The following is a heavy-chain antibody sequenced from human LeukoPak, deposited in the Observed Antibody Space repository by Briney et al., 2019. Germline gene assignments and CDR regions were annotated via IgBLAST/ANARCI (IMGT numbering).Heavy chain of an antibody. CDR2: ISYDGTDK. J-gene: IGHJ4*02. CDR1: GFTFSNYA. D-gene: IGHD6-19*01. CDR3: AKGEGGDSGWYGDY. V-gene: IGHV3-30*18. Sequence: GGSLRLACAASGFTFSNYAMHWVRQAPGKGLEWVAVISYDGTDKYYADSVKGRFTISRDNSKNTLFLQMNSLRAEDTAMYYCAKGEGGDSGWYGDYWGQGTLVTVSS.